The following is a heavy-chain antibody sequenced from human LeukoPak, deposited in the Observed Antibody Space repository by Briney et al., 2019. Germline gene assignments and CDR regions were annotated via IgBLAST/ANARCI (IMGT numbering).Heavy chain of an antibody. CDR2: TYYRSKWYS. D-gene: IGHD6-19*01. Sequence: SPTLSLTFAISGDSVSSTSALWSWIRQSPSRGLEWLGRTYYRSKWYSDYALSVKSRITINPDSSKNQFSLQLSSVTPEDTAVYYCARARVAVAGLSAFDVWGQGTKVTVSS. CDR1: GDSVSSTSAL. V-gene: IGHV6-1*01. J-gene: IGHJ3*01. CDR3: ARARVAVAGLSAFDV.